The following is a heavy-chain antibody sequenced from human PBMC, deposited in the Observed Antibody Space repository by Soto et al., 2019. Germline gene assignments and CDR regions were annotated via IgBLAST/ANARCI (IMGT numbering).Heavy chain of an antibody. CDR3: ARVLNSCGCSENWFYL. V-gene: IGHV1-18*01. D-gene: IGHD6-19*01. CDR2: ISAYNGNT. Sequence: ASVKVSCKASGYTFTIYGISWVLQALGEGLEWMGWISAYNGNTNYAQKLQGRVTMTTDTSTSTAYMELRSLRSDDTAVYYCARVLNSCGCSENWFYLRGQGTLVLVSS. J-gene: IGHJ5*02. CDR1: GYTFTIYG.